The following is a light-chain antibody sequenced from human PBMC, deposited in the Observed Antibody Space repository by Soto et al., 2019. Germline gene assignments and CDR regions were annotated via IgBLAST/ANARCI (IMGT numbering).Light chain of an antibody. Sequence: EIVMTQSPSTLSVSPGERATISCRASQSVNSNLAWYQQKPGQAPRLLIYGASTRATGVPARFSGSGSGTVFTLTVSRLHAEDFAVYFCQQYNNRPTFGQGTKVEIK. CDR2: GAS. CDR1: QSVNSN. V-gene: IGKV3-15*01. CDR3: QQYNNRPT. J-gene: IGKJ1*01.